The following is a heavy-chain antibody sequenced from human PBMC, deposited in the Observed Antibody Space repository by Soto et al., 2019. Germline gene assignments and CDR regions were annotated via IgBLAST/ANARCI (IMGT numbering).Heavy chain of an antibody. CDR2: ISSSSSTI. J-gene: IGHJ6*02. CDR1: GLTFSSYS. CDR3: AREKKVVPAASYYYYGMDV. D-gene: IGHD2-2*01. Sequence: GGSLRLSGAASGLTFSSYSMNWVRQAPGKGLEWVSYISSSSSTIYYADSVKGRFTISRDNAKNSLYLQMNSLRDEDTAVYYCAREKKVVPAASYYYYGMDVWGQGTTVTVSS. V-gene: IGHV3-48*02.